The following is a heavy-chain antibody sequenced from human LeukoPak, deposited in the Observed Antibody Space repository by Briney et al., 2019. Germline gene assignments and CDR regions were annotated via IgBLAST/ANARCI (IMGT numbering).Heavy chain of an antibody. CDR1: GYTFTSYD. CDR3: ASGYSSSSGAFDI. D-gene: IGHD6-6*01. J-gene: IGHJ3*02. CDR2: MNPNSGNT. Sequence: ASVRVSCKASGYTFTSYDINWVRQATGQGLEWMGWMNPNSGNTGYAQKFQGRVTMTRNTSISTAYMELNSLRSEDTAVYYCASGYSSSSGAFDIWGQGTMVTVSS. V-gene: IGHV1-8*01.